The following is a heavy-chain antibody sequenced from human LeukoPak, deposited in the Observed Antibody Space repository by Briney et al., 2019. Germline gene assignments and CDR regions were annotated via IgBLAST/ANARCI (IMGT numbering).Heavy chain of an antibody. CDR2: IIPIFGTA. CDR1: GGTFSSYA. CDR3: ARAVADTHFDY. V-gene: IGHV1-69*05. D-gene: IGHD6-19*01. Sequence: VASVKVSCKASGGTFSSYAISWVRQAPGQGLEWMGGIIPIFGTANYVQKFQGRVTITTDESTSTAYMELSSLRSEDTAVYYCARAVADTHFDYWGQGTLVTVSS. J-gene: IGHJ4*02.